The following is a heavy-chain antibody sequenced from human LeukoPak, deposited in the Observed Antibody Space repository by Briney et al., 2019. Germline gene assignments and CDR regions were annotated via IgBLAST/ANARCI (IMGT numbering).Heavy chain of an antibody. D-gene: IGHD6-19*01. J-gene: IGHJ5*02. CDR1: GGSISSSSYY. CDR3: ARLLYSSGWLDP. V-gene: IGHV4-39*07. CDR2: IYYSGST. Sequence: PSETLSLTCTVSGGSISSSSYYWGWIRQPPGKGLEWIGSIYYSGSTNYNPSLKSRVTISVDTSKNQFSLKLSSVTAADTAVYYCARLLYSSGWLDPWGQGTLVTVSS.